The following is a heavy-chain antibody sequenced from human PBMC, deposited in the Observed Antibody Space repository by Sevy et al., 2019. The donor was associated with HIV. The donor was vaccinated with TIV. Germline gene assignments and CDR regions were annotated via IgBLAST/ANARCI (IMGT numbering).Heavy chain of an antibody. Sequence: GGSLRLSCVASGFTFSSYEMNWVRQAPGKGLEWVSYISNSGTSMYYSDSVKGRFTISRDNARNSLYLQMNSLRAEDTAVYYCARDLPPSATTVAHFDCWGQGTQVTVSS. D-gene: IGHD4-17*01. J-gene: IGHJ4*02. CDR3: ARDLPPSATTVAHFDC. CDR1: GFTFSSYE. V-gene: IGHV3-48*03. CDR2: ISNSGTSM.